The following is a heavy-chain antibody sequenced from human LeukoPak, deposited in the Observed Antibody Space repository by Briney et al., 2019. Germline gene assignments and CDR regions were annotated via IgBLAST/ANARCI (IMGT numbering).Heavy chain of an antibody. D-gene: IGHD2-2*01. CDR3: ALDIVVVPAARPSDGDDAFDI. CDR2: ISYDGSNK. Sequence: PGGSLRLSCAASGFTFSSYGMHWVRQAPGKGLEWVAVISYDGSNKYYADSVKGRFTISRDNSKNTLYLQMNSLRAEDTAVYYCALDIVVVPAARPSDGDDAFDIWGQGTMVTVSS. J-gene: IGHJ3*02. CDR1: GFTFSSYG. V-gene: IGHV3-30*03.